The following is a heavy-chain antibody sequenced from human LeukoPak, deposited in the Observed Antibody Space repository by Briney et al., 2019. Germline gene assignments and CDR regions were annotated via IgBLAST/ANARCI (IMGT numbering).Heavy chain of an antibody. CDR3: ARVYGYCSSTSCYQFDP. Sequence: GASVKVSCKASGYTFTGYYMHWVRQAPGQGLEWMGWISAYNGNTNYAQKLQGRVTMTTDTSTSTAYMELRSLRSDDTAVYYCARVYGYCSSTSCYQFDPWGQGTLVTVSS. V-gene: IGHV1-18*04. D-gene: IGHD2-2*03. J-gene: IGHJ5*02. CDR2: ISAYNGNT. CDR1: GYTFTGYY.